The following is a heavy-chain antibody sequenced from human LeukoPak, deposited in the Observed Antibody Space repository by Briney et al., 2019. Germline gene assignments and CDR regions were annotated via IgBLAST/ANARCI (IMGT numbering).Heavy chain of an antibody. CDR1: GYTFTGYH. CDR2: INPNSGGT. D-gene: IGHD3-22*01. CDR3: ARATGGYYDYFDY. V-gene: IGHV1-2*02. J-gene: IGHJ4*02. Sequence: ASVKVSCKASGYTFTGYHIHWVRQAPGQGLEWMGWINPNSGGTNYAQKFQGRVTMTRDTSISTAYMELGRLTSDDTAVYYCARATGGYYDYFDYWGQGTLVTVSS.